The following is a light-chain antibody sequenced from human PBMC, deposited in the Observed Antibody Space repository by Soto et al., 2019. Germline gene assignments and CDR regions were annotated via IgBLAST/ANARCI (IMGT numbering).Light chain of an antibody. Sequence: QSALTQPASVSGSPGQSITISCTGTSSDVGGYNYVSWYQQHPGKAHKLMIYDVSNRPSGVSNRFSGSKSGNTASLTISGIQDEDEADYYCRSYTSSSTVVFAGGTKLTVL. CDR1: SSDVGGYNY. J-gene: IGLJ2*01. CDR3: RSYTSSSTVV. V-gene: IGLV2-14*01. CDR2: DVS.